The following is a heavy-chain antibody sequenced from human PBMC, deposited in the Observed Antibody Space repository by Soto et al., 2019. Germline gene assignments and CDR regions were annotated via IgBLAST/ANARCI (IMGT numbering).Heavy chain of an antibody. J-gene: IGHJ6*02. Sequence: QVQLQESGPGLVKPSQTLSLTCTVSGGSISSGGYYWSWIRQHPGKGLEWIGYIYYSGSTYYNPSLKRRVTISVDTSKNQFSLKLSSVTAADTAVYYCARADIVVVPAAILDDYYGMDVWGQGTTVTVSS. CDR1: GGSISSGGYY. CDR2: IYYSGST. CDR3: ARADIVVVPAAILDDYYGMDV. V-gene: IGHV4-31*03. D-gene: IGHD2-2*01.